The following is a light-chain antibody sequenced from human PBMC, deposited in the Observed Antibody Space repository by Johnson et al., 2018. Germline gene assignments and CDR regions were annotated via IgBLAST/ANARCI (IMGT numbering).Light chain of an antibody. Sequence: QPVLTQPPSVSAAPGQKVTISCSGSSSNIGNNYVSWYQQLPGPAPKLLIYENNKRPSGIPDRFSGSKSGTSATMGITGLQTGDEADYYCGTWDSSLSAGNVFGTGTKVTVL. CDR2: ENN. J-gene: IGLJ1*01. CDR3: GTWDSSLSAGNV. CDR1: SSNIGNNY. V-gene: IGLV1-51*02.